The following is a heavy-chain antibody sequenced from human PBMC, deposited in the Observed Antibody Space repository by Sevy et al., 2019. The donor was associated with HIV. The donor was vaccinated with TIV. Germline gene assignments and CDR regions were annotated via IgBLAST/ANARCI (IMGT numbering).Heavy chain of an antibody. Sequence: GGSLRLSCAASGFTFSGYAMSWVRQAPGKGLEWVSLITGSGSKTYYADSVKGRFTISRDNSKNTVNLQMNSLRVEDTAIYYCAKETGGLFDPWGQGILVTVSS. V-gene: IGHV3-23*01. CDR1: GFTFSGYA. D-gene: IGHD3-10*01. CDR2: ITGSGSKT. CDR3: AKETGGLFDP. J-gene: IGHJ5*02.